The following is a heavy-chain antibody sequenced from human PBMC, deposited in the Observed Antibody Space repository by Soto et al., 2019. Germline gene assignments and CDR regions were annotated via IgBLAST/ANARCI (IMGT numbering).Heavy chain of an antibody. J-gene: IGHJ6*02. CDR2: IIPIFGTA. CDR3: AREKVVPAAAGSYYYYGMDV. CDR1: GGTFSSYA. D-gene: IGHD2-2*01. Sequence: SVNVSCKASGGTFSSYAISWVRQAPGQGLDWMGVIIPIFGTANYAQKFQGRVMITADKSTSKAYMELSSLRSEDTAVYYCAREKVVPAAAGSYYYYGMDVWGQGTTVTVSS. V-gene: IGHV1-69*06.